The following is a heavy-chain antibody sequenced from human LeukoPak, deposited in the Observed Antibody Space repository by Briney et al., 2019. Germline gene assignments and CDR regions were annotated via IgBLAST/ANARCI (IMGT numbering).Heavy chain of an antibody. J-gene: IGHJ4*02. CDR3: ARKGRYFDWLLDY. D-gene: IGHD3-9*01. V-gene: IGHV3-48*03. CDR2: ISSSGSTI. CDR1: GFTFSSYE. Sequence: PGGSLRLSCAASGFTFSSYEMNWVRQAPGKGLEWVSYISSSGSTIYYADSVEGRFTISRDNAKNSLYLQMNSLRAEDTAVYYCARKGRYFDWLLDYWGQGTLVTVSS.